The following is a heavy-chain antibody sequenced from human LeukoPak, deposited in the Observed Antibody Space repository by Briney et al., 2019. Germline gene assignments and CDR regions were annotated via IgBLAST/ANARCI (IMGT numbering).Heavy chain of an antibody. D-gene: IGHD2/OR15-2a*01. Sequence: GGSLRLSCAASGFTFSSYAMSWVRQAPGKGLEWVSAISGSGGSTYYADSVKGRFTISRDNSKNTLYLQMDSPRAEDTAVYYCARGLLESPTSYFDYWGQGTLVTVSS. CDR3: ARGLLESPTSYFDY. CDR2: ISGSGGST. V-gene: IGHV3-23*01. J-gene: IGHJ4*02. CDR1: GFTFSSYA.